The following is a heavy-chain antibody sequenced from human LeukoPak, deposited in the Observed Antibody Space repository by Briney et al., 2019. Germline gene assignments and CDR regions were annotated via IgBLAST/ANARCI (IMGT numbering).Heavy chain of an antibody. V-gene: IGHV1-2*02. CDR3: ARGSYERGTYAFDI. Sequence: ASVKVSCKASGYTFTSYAMNWVRQAPGQGLEWMGWINPNSGGTNYAQKFQGRVTMTRDTSISTAYMELSRLRSDDTAVYYCARGSYERGTYAFDIWGQGTMVTVSS. CDR2: INPNSGGT. D-gene: IGHD5-18*01. CDR1: GYTFTSYA. J-gene: IGHJ3*02.